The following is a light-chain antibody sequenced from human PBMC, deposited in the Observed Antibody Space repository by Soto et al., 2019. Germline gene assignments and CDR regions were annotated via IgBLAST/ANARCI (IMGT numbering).Light chain of an antibody. J-gene: IGKJ4*01. CDR3: QQRSNWPLP. Sequence: IVLTQYPATLSLSPGERATLSCRASQSIGRYLAWYQQRPGQAPRLLIYAASNRATGIPARFSGSGSGTDFTLTISSLEPEDFAVYYCQQRSNWPLPFGGGTKVEIK. CDR1: QSIGRY. CDR2: AAS. V-gene: IGKV3-11*01.